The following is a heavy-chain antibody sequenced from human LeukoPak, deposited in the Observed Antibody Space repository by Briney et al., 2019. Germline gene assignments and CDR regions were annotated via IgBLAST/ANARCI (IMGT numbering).Heavy chain of an antibody. CDR2: INPNSGGT. V-gene: IGHV1-2*02. Sequence: GASVKVSCKASGYTFTGYYMHWVRQAPGQGLEWMGWINPNSGGTNYAQKFQGRVTMTRDMSISTAYMELSRLRSDDTAVYYCARGICGYSSSWYCLDAFDIWGQGTMVTVSS. J-gene: IGHJ3*02. CDR1: GYTFTGYY. CDR3: ARGICGYSSSWYCLDAFDI. D-gene: IGHD6-13*01.